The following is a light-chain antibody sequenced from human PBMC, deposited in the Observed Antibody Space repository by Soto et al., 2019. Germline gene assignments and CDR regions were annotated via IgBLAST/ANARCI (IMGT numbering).Light chain of an antibody. CDR2: GSC. CDR1: QSVSSSY. CDR3: QQYGSSPLT. V-gene: IGKV3-20*01. J-gene: IGKJ1*01. Sequence: IVLTQSPPALLFPPAERATLSCRASQSVSSSYLACYQQKPGQAPWHPIYGSCSKATDRPDMYSGRESRTDCTLTISRLEPEECSWYYCQQYGSSPLTFGQGAKVDIK.